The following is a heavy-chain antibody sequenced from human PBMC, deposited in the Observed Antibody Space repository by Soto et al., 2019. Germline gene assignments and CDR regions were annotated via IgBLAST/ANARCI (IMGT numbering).Heavy chain of an antibody. V-gene: IGHV4-61*01. CDR2: IYSGGST. Sequence: SETLSLTCTVSGGFVNSDTHSWSWVRQTPGKRLEWIGFIYSGGSTKNPSLRSRVTMSVDTSKNQFSLKLRSVIVADTAVYHCARFVRSCSATTCSTRADVWGQGITVTVSS. CDR3: ARFVRSCSATTCSTRADV. J-gene: IGHJ6*02. D-gene: IGHD2-2*01. CDR1: GGFVNSDTHS.